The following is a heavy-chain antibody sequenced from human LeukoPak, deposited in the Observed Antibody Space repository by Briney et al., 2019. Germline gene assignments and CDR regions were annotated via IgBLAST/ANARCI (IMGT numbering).Heavy chain of an antibody. CDR3: AKDRAYSGSYAFDY. Sequence: GGSLRLSCAASGFSVSSVYMSWVRQAPGKGLQWVSVIYSGGTTDYADSVKGRFTISRDNSKNTLYLQMNSLRAEDTAVYYCAKDRAYSGSYAFDYWGQGTLVTVSS. CDR2: IYSGGTT. J-gene: IGHJ4*02. CDR1: GFSVSSVY. D-gene: IGHD1-26*01. V-gene: IGHV3-53*01.